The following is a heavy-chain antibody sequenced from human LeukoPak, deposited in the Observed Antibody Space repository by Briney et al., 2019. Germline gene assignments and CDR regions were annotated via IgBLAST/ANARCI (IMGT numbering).Heavy chain of an antibody. Sequence: GGSLRLSCAASGFTFSSYSMNWVRQAPGKGLEWVSYISSSSSTIYYADSVKGRFTISRDNAKNSLYLQMNSLRAEDTAVYYCAREGHTMVRGVITPHAFDIWGQGTMVTVSS. J-gene: IGHJ3*02. CDR2: ISSSSSTI. CDR3: AREGHTMVRGVITPHAFDI. D-gene: IGHD3-10*01. CDR1: GFTFSSYS. V-gene: IGHV3-48*04.